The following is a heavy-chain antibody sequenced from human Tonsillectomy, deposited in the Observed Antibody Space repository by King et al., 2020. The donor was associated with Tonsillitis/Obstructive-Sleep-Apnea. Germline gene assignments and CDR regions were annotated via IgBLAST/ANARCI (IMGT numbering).Heavy chain of an antibody. CDR2: ISAYNGNT. V-gene: IGHV1-18*01. J-gene: IGHJ5*02. Sequence: VQSGGEVKKPGASVKVSCKASGYTLATYVISWVRQAPGQGLEWMGWISAYNGNTNYAQKLQGRVTMTTDTSTNTAYMELRSLRSDDTAVYYCARDQGNDFWSVFGSDPWGQGTLVTVSS. D-gene: IGHD3-3*01. CDR1: GYTLATYV. CDR3: ARDQGNDFWSVFGSDP.